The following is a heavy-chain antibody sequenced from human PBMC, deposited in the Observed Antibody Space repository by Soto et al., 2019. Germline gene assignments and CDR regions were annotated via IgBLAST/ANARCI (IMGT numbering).Heavy chain of an antibody. D-gene: IGHD5-12*01. J-gene: IGHJ6*03. CDR1: GYTFTSYD. V-gene: IGHV1-8*01. CDR3: ARGPGGSYYYYYYMDV. CDR2: MNPNSGNT. Sequence: ASVKVSCKASGYTFTSYDINWVRQATGQGLEWMGWMNPNSGNTGHAQKFQGRVTMTRNTSISTAYMELSSLRSEDTAVYYCARGPGGSYYYYYYMDVWGKGTTVTVSS.